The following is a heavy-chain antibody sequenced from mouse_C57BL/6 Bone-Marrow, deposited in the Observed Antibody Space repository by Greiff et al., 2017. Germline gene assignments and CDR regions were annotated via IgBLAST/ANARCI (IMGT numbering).Heavy chain of an antibody. J-gene: IGHJ4*01. D-gene: IGHD2-4*01. CDR2: INPYNGGT. V-gene: IGHV1-19*01. CDR1: GYTFTDYY. Sequence: VQLQQSGPVLVKPGASVKMSCKASGYTFTDYYMNWVKQSHGKSLEWIGVINPYNGGTSYNQKFKGKATLTVDKSSSTSYMELNSLTSEDSAVYYCASDDYDEAMDYWGQGTSVTVSS. CDR3: ASDDYDEAMDY.